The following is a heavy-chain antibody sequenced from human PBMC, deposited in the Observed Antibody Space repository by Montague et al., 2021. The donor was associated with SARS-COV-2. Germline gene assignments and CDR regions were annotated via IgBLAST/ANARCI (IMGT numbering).Heavy chain of an antibody. Sequence: SETLSLTCTVSGSSVDSGSYHWNWIRQPPGKGLEWIGYIYYSGSTSYNPSLKSRVTISLDTSKNQFSLNLTSVTAADTALYFCARELEIHDFLSGYYIGDWGQGTLVTVSS. CDR3: ARELEIHDFLSGYYIGD. CDR2: IYYSGST. J-gene: IGHJ4*02. V-gene: IGHV4-61*01. D-gene: IGHD3-3*01. CDR1: GSSVDSGSYH.